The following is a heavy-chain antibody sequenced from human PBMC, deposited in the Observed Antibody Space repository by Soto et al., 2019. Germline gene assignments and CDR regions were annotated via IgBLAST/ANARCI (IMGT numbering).Heavy chain of an antibody. Sequence: SVKVSCKASGGTLNTYVISWVRQAPGQGLERVGGIMPIFGSIRCAQNFQGRVTITAYESATTAFLELSCLTSEDMAFYYFARLGEMTTNFLDSFDIWGQGTLVTVSS. CDR1: GGTLNTYV. D-gene: IGHD4-17*01. CDR2: IMPIFGSI. J-gene: IGHJ3*02. V-gene: IGHV1-69*13. CDR3: ARLGEMTTNFLDSFDI.